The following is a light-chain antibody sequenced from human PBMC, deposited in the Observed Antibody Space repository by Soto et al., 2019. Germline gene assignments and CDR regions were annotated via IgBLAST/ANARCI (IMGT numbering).Light chain of an antibody. Sequence: QSALTQPRSVSGSPGQSVTISCTGTSSDVGGYNYVSWFQQHPGKAPKLMIYAVTERPSGVPDRFSGSKSGNTASLTISGLQAEDEADYYCCSYDVTFTYVLRTGTKVTDL. J-gene: IGLJ1*01. CDR2: AVT. CDR3: CSYDVTFTYV. CDR1: SSDVGGYNY. V-gene: IGLV2-11*01.